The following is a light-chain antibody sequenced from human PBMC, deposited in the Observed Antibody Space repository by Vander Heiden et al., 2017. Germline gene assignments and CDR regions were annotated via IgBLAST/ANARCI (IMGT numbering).Light chain of an antibody. J-gene: IGKJ1*01. CDR3: QQYNNWPWT. CDR1: QSVSSR. CDR2: DVS. V-gene: IGKV3-15*01. Sequence: EIVMTQSPATLSVSPGERATLSCRASQSVSSRLAWYQQKPGQAPRLLIYDVSTRATGIPARFSGSGSGTELTLTISSFQSEDFAVYYCQQYNNWPWTFGQGTKVGIK.